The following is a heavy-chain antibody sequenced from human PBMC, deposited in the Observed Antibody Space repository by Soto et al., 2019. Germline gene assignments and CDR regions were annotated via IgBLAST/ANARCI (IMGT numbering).Heavy chain of an antibody. D-gene: IGHD3-22*01. CDR2: IYYSGST. J-gene: IGHJ5*02. V-gene: IGHV4-59*01. CDR3: ARLGYDSSGYLPP. Sequence: SETLSLTCTVSGGSISSYYWSWIRQPPGKGLEWFGYIYYSGSTNYNPSLKSRVTISVDTSKNQFSLKLSSVTAADTAVYYCARLGYDSSGYLPPWGQGTLVTVSS. CDR1: GGSISSYY.